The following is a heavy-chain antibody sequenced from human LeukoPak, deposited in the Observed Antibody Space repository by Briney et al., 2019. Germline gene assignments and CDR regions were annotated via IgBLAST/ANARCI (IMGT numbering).Heavy chain of an antibody. CDR1: GYTFTSYA. D-gene: IGHD5-18*01. J-gene: IGHJ4*02. CDR2: IIPIFGTA. V-gene: IGHV1-69*06. CDR3: AIGYSYGYGVIDY. Sequence: SVKVSCKASGYTFTSYAMNWVRQAPGQGLEWMGGIIPIFGTANYAQKFQGRVTITADKSTSTAYMELSSLRSEDTAVYYCAIGYSYGYGVIDYWGQGTLVTVSS.